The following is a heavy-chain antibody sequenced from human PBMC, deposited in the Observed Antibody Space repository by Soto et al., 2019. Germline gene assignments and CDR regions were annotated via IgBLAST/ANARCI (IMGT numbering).Heavy chain of an antibody. CDR1: GGSISGYY. D-gene: IGHD1-26*01. Sequence: SETLSLTCTVSGGSISGYYWSWIRQHAGKGLEXIXXXYXSXGXNXXXXFKSRVTMSEDTSNNQFSLKVSSVTAADTAAYYCARSGGSFNFDYWGQGTLVTVSS. J-gene: IGHJ4*02. V-gene: IGHV4-4*07. CDR3: ARSGGSFNFDY. CDR2: XYXSXGX.